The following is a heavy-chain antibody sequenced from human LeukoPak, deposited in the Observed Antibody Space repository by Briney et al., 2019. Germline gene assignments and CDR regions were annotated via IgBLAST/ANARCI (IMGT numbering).Heavy chain of an antibody. CDR3: ARGRPRRGYSYGYNPHTFDY. D-gene: IGHD5-18*01. CDR2: IYYSGST. Sequence: PSQTLSLTCTVSGGSISSGGYYWSWIRQHPGKGLEWIGYIYYSGSTYYNPSLKSRVTISVDTSKNQFSLKLSSVTAADTAVYYCARGRPRRGYSYGYNPHTFDYWGQGTLVTVSS. CDR1: GGSISSGGYY. J-gene: IGHJ4*02. V-gene: IGHV4-31*03.